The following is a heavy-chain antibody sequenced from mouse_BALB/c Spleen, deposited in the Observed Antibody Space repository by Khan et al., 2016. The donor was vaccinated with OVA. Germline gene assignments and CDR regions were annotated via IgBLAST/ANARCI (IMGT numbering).Heavy chain of an antibody. CDR1: GFAFSSYD. J-gene: IGHJ1*03. CDR2: ISSGGFTT. D-gene: IGHD2-2*01. Sequence: EVELVESGGGLVKPGGSLKLSCVAPGFAFSSYDLSWVRQTPEKRLEWVAYISSGGFTTYYFDTMQGRFTHFRDNAKNTLYLQMNSLQSEDTAMYSCARRQATKLTTSWYFDVWGTGATVTVSS. V-gene: IGHV5-12-1*01. CDR3: ARRQATKLTTSWYFDV.